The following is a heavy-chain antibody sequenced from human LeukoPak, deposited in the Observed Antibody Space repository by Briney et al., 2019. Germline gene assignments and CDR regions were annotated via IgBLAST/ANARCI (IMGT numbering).Heavy chain of an antibody. CDR3: ARMSRIVVVPAAPLDY. Sequence: GGSLRLSCPASGFYFSSNDMSWVRQAPGKGLEWVSAISGSAIGTSYADSVKGRFTISRDNSKNTLYLQINSLRAEDTALYYCARMSRIVVVPAAPLDYWGQGTLLTVSS. J-gene: IGHJ4*02. CDR2: ISGSAIGT. D-gene: IGHD2-2*01. CDR1: GFYFSSND. V-gene: IGHV3-23*01.